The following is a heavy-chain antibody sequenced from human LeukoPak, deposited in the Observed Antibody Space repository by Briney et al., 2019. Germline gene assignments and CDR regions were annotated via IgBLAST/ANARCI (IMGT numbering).Heavy chain of an antibody. CDR3: ARQSPPDVLLWSGEKHPHYYFDY. CDR2: IYYSGST. V-gene: IGHV4-59*08. D-gene: IGHD3-10*01. J-gene: IGHJ4*02. CDR1: GGSISSYY. Sequence: SETLSLTCTVSGGSISSYYWSWIRQPPGKGLEWIGYIYYSGSTNYNPSLKSRVTISVATSKNQFSLKLSSVTAADTAVYYCARQSPPDVLLWSGEKHPHYYFDYWGQGTLVTVSS.